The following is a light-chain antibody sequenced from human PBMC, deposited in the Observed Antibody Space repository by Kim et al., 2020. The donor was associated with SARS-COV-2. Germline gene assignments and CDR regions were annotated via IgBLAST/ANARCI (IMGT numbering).Light chain of an antibody. CDR2: YDS. J-gene: IGLJ1*01. CDR3: QVWDSSSEHYV. CDR1: NIGSKS. V-gene: IGLV3-21*04. Sequence: SYELTQPPSVSVAPGKTARITCGGNNIGSKSVHWYQQKPGQAPVLVIYYDSDRPSGIPERFSGSNSGNTATLTISRVAAGDEADYYCQVWDSSSEHYV.